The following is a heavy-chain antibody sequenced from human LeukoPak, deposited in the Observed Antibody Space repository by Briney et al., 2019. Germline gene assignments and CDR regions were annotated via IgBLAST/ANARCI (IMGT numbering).Heavy chain of an antibody. D-gene: IGHD3-9*01. CDR1: GYTFTSYD. CDR3: ARLGGSGVYYDILTGYVY. Sequence: ASVKVSCKASGYTFTSYDINWVRQATGQGLEWMGWMNPNSGNTGYAQKFQGRVTMTTDTSTSTAYMELRSLRSDDTAVYYCARLGGSGVYYDILTGYVYWGQGTLVTVSS. J-gene: IGHJ4*02. CDR2: MNPNSGNT. V-gene: IGHV1-8*01.